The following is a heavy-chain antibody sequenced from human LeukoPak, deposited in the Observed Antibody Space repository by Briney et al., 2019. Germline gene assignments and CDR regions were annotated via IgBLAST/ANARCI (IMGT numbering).Heavy chain of an antibody. J-gene: IGHJ3*02. V-gene: IGHV1-69*13. CDR2: IIPIFGTA. CDR3: ARANQQWLVPDAFDI. D-gene: IGHD6-19*01. Sequence: SVKVSCKASGGTFSSYAISWVRQAPGQGLEWMGGIIPIFGTANYAQKFQGRVTITADESTSTAYMEVSSLRSEGTAVYYCARANQQWLVPDAFDIWGQGTLVTVSS. CDR1: GGTFSSYA.